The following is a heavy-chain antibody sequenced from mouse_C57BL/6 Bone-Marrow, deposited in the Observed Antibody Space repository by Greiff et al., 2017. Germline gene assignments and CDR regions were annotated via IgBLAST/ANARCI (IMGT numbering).Heavy chain of an antibody. CDR3: AREGTYDYDGDWFAY. Sequence: EVKLQESGAELVRPGSSVKMSCKTSGYTFTSYGINWVKQRPGQGLEWIGYIYLGNGYTEYNEKFKGKATLTSDTSSSTAYMQLSSLTSEDSAIYFCAREGTYDYDGDWFAYWGQGTLVTVSA. D-gene: IGHD2-4*01. V-gene: IGHV1-58*01. CDR1: GYTFTSYG. J-gene: IGHJ3*01. CDR2: IYLGNGYT.